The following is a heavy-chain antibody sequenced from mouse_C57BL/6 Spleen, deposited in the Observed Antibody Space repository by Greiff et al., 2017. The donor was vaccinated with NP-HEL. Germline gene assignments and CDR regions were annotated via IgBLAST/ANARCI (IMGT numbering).Heavy chain of an antibody. CDR3: ARSRDYGDTRLIYYAMDY. V-gene: IGHV1-64*01. CDR2: IHPNSGST. Sequence: QVQLQQPGAELVKPGASVKLSCKASGYTFTSYWMHWVKQRPGQGLEWIGMIHPNSGSTNYNEKFKSKATLTVDKSSSTAYMQLSSLTSEDSAVYYCARSRDYGDTRLIYYAMDYWGQGTSVTVSS. J-gene: IGHJ4*01. CDR1: GYTFTSYW. D-gene: IGHD2-4*01.